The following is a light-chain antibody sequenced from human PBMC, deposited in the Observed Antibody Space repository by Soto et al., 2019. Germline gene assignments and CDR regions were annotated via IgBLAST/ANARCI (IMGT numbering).Light chain of an antibody. J-gene: IGKJ1*01. Sequence: DIQMTQSPSTLSASVGDRVTITCRASQSISSWLAWYQQKPGKAPKVLIYDASSLESGVPSRFSGSGSGTDFSLTISRLQPDDFATYYCQQYNPYWTFGQGTRVEIK. CDR2: DAS. CDR3: QQYNPYWT. V-gene: IGKV1-5*01. CDR1: QSISSW.